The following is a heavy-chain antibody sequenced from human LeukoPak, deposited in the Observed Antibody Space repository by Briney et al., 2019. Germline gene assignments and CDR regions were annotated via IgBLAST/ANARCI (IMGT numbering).Heavy chain of an antibody. CDR1: GFTFSSYE. Sequence: GGSLRLSCAASGFTFSSYEMNWVRQAPGKGREGGSYISSSGSTIYYADSVKGRFTISRDNAKNSLYLQMNSLRGEDTAVYYCAREDSDIVVVTVHGERYFDYWGQGTLVTVSS. D-gene: IGHD2-21*02. CDR3: AREDSDIVVVTVHGERYFDY. CDR2: ISSSGSTI. J-gene: IGHJ4*02. V-gene: IGHV3-48*03.